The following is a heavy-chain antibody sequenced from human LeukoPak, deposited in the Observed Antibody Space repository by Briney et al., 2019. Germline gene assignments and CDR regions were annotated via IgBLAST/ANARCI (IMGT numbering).Heavy chain of an antibody. D-gene: IGHD6-19*01. Sequence: GGSLRFSCAASGFTFSSYSMNWVRQAPGKGLEWVSSISSSSSYIYYADSVKGRFTISRDNAKNSLYLQMNSLRAEDTAVYYCARDRIAVAGTHYYFDYWGQGTLVTVSS. CDR3: ARDRIAVAGTHYYFDY. CDR2: ISSSSSYI. V-gene: IGHV3-21*01. CDR1: GFTFSSYS. J-gene: IGHJ4*02.